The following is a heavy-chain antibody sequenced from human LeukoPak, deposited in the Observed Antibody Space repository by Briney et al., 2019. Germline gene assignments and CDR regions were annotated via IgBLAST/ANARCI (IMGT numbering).Heavy chain of an antibody. J-gene: IGHJ6*02. D-gene: IGHD4-11*01. CDR2: ISYDGSNK. Sequence: GGSLRLSCAASGFTFSSYGMRWVRQAPGKGLEWVAVISYDGSNKYYADSVKGRFTISRDNSKNTLYLQMNSLRAEDTAVYYRAKDRSDYSNQALGVLDLWG. CDR3: AKDRSDYSNQALGVLDL. V-gene: IGHV3-30*18. CDR1: GFTFSSYG.